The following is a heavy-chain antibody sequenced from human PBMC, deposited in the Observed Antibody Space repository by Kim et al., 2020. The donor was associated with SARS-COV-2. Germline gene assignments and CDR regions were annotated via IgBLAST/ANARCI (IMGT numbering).Heavy chain of an antibody. Sequence: SETLSLTCAVYGGSFSGYYWSWIRQPPGKGLEWIGEINHSGSTNYNPSLKSRVTISVDTSKNQFSLKLSSVTAADTAVYYCARGGGYSYGQSPFDYWGQGTLVTVSS. J-gene: IGHJ4*02. V-gene: IGHV4-34*01. D-gene: IGHD5-18*01. CDR2: INHSGST. CDR1: GGSFSGYY. CDR3: ARGGGYSYGQSPFDY.